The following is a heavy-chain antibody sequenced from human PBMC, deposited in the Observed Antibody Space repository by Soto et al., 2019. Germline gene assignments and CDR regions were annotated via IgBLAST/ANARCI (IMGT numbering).Heavy chain of an antibody. CDR1: RYSSTSYW. D-gene: IGHD6-6*01. V-gene: IGHV5-10-1*01. J-gene: IGHJ6*02. Sequence: PGESLKISCKGSRYSSTSYWISWVRQMPGKGLEWMGRIDPSDSYTNYSPSFQGHVTISADKSISTAYLQWSSLKASDTAMYYCARQRGAARYYGMDVWGQGTKVTVSS. CDR2: IDPSDSYT. CDR3: ARQRGAARYYGMDV.